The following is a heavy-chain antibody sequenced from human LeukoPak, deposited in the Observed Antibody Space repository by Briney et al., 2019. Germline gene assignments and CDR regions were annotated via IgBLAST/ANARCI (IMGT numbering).Heavy chain of an antibody. J-gene: IGHJ4*02. CDR3: ARVSGYYYFDY. CDR2: ISSNGGST. V-gene: IGHV3-64*01. Sequence: GGSLRLSCAASGFTFSSYAMHWVRQAPGKGLEYVSAISSNGGSTYYANSVKGRFTISRDNSKNTLYLQMGSLRAEEMAVYYCARVSGYYYFDYWGQGTLVPVSS. D-gene: IGHD5-18*01. CDR1: GFTFSSYA.